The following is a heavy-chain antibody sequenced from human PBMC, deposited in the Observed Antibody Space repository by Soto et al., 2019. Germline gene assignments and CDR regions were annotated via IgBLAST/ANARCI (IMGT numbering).Heavy chain of an antibody. CDR1: GFTFSSYG. D-gene: IGHD3-3*01. Sequence: QVQLVESGGGVVQPGRSLRLSCAASGFTFSSYGMHWVRQAPGKGLEWVAVIWYDGSNKYYADSVKGRFTISRDNSKNTLYLQMNSLRAEDTAVYYCAREYFLEWLLPYYYYYGMDVWGQGTTVTVSS. CDR3: AREYFLEWLLPYYYYYGMDV. J-gene: IGHJ6*02. CDR2: IWYDGSNK. V-gene: IGHV3-33*01.